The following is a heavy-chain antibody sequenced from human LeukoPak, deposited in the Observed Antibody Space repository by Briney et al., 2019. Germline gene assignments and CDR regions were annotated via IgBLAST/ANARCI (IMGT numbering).Heavy chain of an antibody. CDR2: ISWNSDSI. CDR3: AKGSYDSSGYYFH. Sequence: PGGSLRLSCAASGFTFDDYPMHWVRHAPGKGLEWVSGISWNSDSIGSADSVKGRFTISRDNSKNTLYLQMNSLRAEDTAVYYCAKGSYDSSGYYFHWGQGTLVTVSS. CDR1: GFTFDDYP. V-gene: IGHV3-9*01. D-gene: IGHD3-22*01. J-gene: IGHJ4*02.